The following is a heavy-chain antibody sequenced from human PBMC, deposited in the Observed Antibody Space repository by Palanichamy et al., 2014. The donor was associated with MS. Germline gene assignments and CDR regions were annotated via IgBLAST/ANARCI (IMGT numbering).Heavy chain of an antibody. V-gene: IGHV1-2*04. Sequence: QLVQSGAEVKKPGASVKVSCKASGYTFTGYYMHWVRQAPGQGLEWMGWINPNSGGTNYAQKFQGWVTMTRDTSISTAYMELSRLRSDDTAVYYCARALGYCSSTSCYPNDAFDIWGQGTMVTVSS. CDR1: GYTFTGYY. D-gene: IGHD2-2*01. CDR2: INPNSGGT. CDR3: ARALGYCSSTSCYPNDAFDI. J-gene: IGHJ3*02.